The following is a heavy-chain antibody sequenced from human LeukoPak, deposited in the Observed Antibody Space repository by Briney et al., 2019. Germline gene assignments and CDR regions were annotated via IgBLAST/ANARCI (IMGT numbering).Heavy chain of an antibody. J-gene: IGHJ3*02. Sequence: GESLKISCKGSGYRFTSYWIGWVRQMPGKGLEWMGIISPDDSDTRYSPSFQGQVTISADESISTAYLQWSSLKASDTAMYYCARRCSGGGCYSVSGFDIWGQGTMVTVSS. CDR1: GYRFTSYW. D-gene: IGHD2-15*01. CDR3: ARRCSGGGCYSVSGFDI. V-gene: IGHV5-51*01. CDR2: ISPDDSDT.